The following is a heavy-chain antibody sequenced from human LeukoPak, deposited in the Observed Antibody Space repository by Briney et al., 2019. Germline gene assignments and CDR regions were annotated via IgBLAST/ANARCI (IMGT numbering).Heavy chain of an antibody. V-gene: IGHV4-59*01. CDR1: GGSISSYY. CDR2: IYYSGST. D-gene: IGHD2-21*01. Sequence: PSETLSLTCTVSGGSISSYYWSWIRQPPGKGLEWIGYIYYSGSTNHNPSLKSRVTISVDTSKNQFSLKLSSVTAADTAVYYCARDTGDCYRGGFDYWGQGTLVTVSS. CDR3: ARDTGDCYRGGFDY. J-gene: IGHJ4*02.